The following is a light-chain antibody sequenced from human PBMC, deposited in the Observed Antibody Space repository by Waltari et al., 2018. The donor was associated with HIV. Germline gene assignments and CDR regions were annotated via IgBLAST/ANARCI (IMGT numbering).Light chain of an antibody. Sequence: EIVMTQSPATLSVSPGERATLSCRASQSVSRNLAWYQQKPGQAPRLLIYGASTRATGIPGRFGGSWSGTEFTLTISSLQSEDFAVYYFQQYNNGPGKTFGQGTKVEIK. J-gene: IGKJ1*01. CDR2: GAS. V-gene: IGKV3-15*01. CDR1: QSVSRN. CDR3: QQYNNGPGKT.